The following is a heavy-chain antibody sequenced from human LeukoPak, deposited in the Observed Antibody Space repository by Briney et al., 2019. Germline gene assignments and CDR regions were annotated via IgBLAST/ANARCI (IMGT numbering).Heavy chain of an antibody. J-gene: IGHJ4*02. CDR2: INHSGST. D-gene: IGHD5-18*01. CDR3: AGGPGSFYSYGYGY. Sequence: SETLSLTCAVYGGSFSGYYWSWIRQPPGKGLEWIGEINHSGSTNYNPSLKSRVTISVDTSKNQFSLKLSSVTAADTAVYYCAGGPGSFYSYGYGYWGQGTLVTVSS. V-gene: IGHV4-34*01. CDR1: GGSFSGYY.